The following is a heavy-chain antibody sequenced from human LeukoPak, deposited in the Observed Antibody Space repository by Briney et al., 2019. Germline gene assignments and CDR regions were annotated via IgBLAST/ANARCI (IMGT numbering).Heavy chain of an antibody. Sequence: GGSLRLSCATSGFTFSPFWMHWVRQAPGKGLVWVSRINSDGSNTTYADSVKGRFTISRDNAKNTLYLQMNTLRAEDTAVYYCARGLSGSYGYWGQGTLVTVSS. CDR1: GFTFSPFW. CDR2: INSDGSNT. CDR3: ARGLSGSYGY. V-gene: IGHV3-74*03. J-gene: IGHJ4*02. D-gene: IGHD1-26*01.